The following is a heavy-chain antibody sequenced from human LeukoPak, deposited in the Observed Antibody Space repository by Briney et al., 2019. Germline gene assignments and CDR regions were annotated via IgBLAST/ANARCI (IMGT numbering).Heavy chain of an antibody. Sequence: PGGSLRLSCSASGFTFNTYWMNLVRQAPGKGLEWVANIKRDESETYYVDSVKGRFTISRDNAKNSLSLQMNSLSAEDTAVYYCARGGGNFDYWGQGTLVTVSS. CDR1: GFTFNTYW. V-gene: IGHV3-7*01. CDR3: ARGGGNFDY. D-gene: IGHD2/OR15-2a*01. J-gene: IGHJ4*02. CDR2: IKRDESET.